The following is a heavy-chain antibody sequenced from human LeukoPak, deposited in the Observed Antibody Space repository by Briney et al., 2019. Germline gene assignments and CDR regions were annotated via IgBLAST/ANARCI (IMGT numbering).Heavy chain of an antibody. J-gene: IGHJ4*02. D-gene: IGHD5-12*01. CDR1: GFTFSSYS. CDR2: ISSSSSYI. Sequence: PGGSLRLSCAASGFTFSSYSMNWVRQAPGKGLEWVSSISSSSSYIYYADSVKGRFTISRDNAKNSLYLQMNSLRAEDTAVYYCARARGYSGYDYPNYFDCWGQGTLVTVSS. CDR3: ARARGYSGYDYPNYFDC. V-gene: IGHV3-21*01.